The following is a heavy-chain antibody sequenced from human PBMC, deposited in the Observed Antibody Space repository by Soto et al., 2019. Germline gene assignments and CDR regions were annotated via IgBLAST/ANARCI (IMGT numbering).Heavy chain of an antibody. Sequence: GGSLRLSCAASGFTFDDYAMHWVRQAPGKGLEWVSGISWNSGSIGYADSVKGRFTISRDNAKNSLYLQMNSLRAEDTALYYCAKAIIAAAGTDAFDIWGQGTMVTVSS. CDR2: ISWNSGSI. J-gene: IGHJ3*02. V-gene: IGHV3-9*01. CDR1: GFTFDDYA. D-gene: IGHD6-13*01. CDR3: AKAIIAAAGTDAFDI.